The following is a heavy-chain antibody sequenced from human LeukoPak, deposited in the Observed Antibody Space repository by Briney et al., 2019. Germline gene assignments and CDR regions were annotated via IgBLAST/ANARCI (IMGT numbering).Heavy chain of an antibody. D-gene: IGHD6-13*01. CDR1: GDSVSINSAA. CDR3: ASSAAGYYYYYGMDV. V-gene: IGHV6-1*01. J-gene: IGHJ6*02. Sequence: SRTLSLTFAISGDSVSINSAAWNWIRQSPPRGLEWLGSTYYRSKWYNDYAVSVKSRITINPDTSKNQFSLQLNSVTPEDTAVYYCASSAAGYYYYYGMDVWGQGTTVTVSS. CDR2: TYYRSKWYN.